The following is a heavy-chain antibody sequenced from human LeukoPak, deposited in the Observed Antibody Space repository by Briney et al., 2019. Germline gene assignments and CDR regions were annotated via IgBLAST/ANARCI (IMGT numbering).Heavy chain of an antibody. D-gene: IGHD3-10*01. V-gene: IGHV3-53*01. J-gene: IGHJ4*02. CDR2: LYSGGIT. CDR3: ARDEYYYGSGTVGVDDY. CDR1: GFTVSHNY. Sequence: GGSLRLSCAVSGFTVSHNYMSWVRQPPGKGLECVAVLYSGGITSYAESVKGRFTISRDSPKNTLHLQMNSLRADDTAVYYCARDEYYYGSGTVGVDDYWGQGTLVTVSS.